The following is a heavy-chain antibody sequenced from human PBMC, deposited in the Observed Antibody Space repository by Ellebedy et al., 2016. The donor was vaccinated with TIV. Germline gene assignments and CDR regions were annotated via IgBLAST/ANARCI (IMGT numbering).Heavy chain of an antibody. CDR3: ARHPPDAVSGGFDT. CDR2: VHYTGAT. CDR1: GGSISSSSYY. V-gene: IGHV4-61*05. Sequence: SETLSLTXTVSGGSISSSSYYWGWIRQPPGKRLEWIAYVHYTGATNYDPSLKSRATISVDTSKNQFSLKLNSVTAADTAVYYCARHPPDAVSGGFDTWGQGTMVTVSS. J-gene: IGHJ3*02. D-gene: IGHD2-8*02.